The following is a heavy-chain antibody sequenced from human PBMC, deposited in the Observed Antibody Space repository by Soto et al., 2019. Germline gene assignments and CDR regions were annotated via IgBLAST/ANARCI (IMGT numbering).Heavy chain of an antibody. CDR3: ARDLTRGHAFDI. D-gene: IGHD4-4*01. CDR1: GGTFGSYA. CDR2: IIPIFGTA. J-gene: IGHJ3*02. Sequence: SVKVSCKASGGTFGSYAISWVRQAPGQGLEWMGGIIPIFGTANHAQKFQGRVTITADESTSTAYMELSSLRSEDTAVYYCARDLTRGHAFDIWGQGTMVTVSS. V-gene: IGHV1-69*13.